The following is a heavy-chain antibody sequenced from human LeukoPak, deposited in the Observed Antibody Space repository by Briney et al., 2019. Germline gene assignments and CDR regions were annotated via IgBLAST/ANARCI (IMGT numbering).Heavy chain of an antibody. CDR2: IYYSGST. D-gene: IGHD6-19*01. CDR1: GGSISSYY. Sequence: SETLSPTCTVSGGSISSYYWSWIRQPPGKGLEWIGYIYYSGSTNYNPSLKSRVTISVDTSKNQFSLKLSSVTAADTAVYYCARSGPPYSSGWFDYWGQGTLVTVSS. V-gene: IGHV4-59*08. CDR3: ARSGPPYSSGWFDY. J-gene: IGHJ4*02.